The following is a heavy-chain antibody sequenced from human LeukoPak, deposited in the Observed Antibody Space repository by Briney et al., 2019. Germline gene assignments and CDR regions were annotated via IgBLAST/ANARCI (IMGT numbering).Heavy chain of an antibody. V-gene: IGHV4-30-2*01. D-gene: IGHD3-3*01. CDR2: IYHSGST. J-gene: IGHJ6*02. CDR1: GGSISSGGYS. CDR3: ARGITIFGVETSYYYYGMDV. Sequence: SETLSLTCAVSGGSISSGGYSWSWIRQPPGKGLEWIGYIYHSGSTYYNPSLKSRVTISVDRSKNQFSLKLSSVTAADTAVYYCARGITIFGVETSYYYYGMDVWGQGTTVTVSS.